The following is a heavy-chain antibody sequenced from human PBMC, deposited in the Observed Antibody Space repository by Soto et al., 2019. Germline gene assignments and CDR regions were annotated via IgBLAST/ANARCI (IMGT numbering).Heavy chain of an antibody. CDR2: VSSSGGST. J-gene: IGHJ4*02. V-gene: IGHV3-23*01. CDR1: GFTFSSYA. Sequence: EVQLLESGGGLVQPGGSLRLSCAASGFTFSSYAMSWVRQAPGKGPEWVLAVSSSGGSTYYADSVKGRFTISRDNSKNTLYLQMNSLRAEDTAVYYCAKYSTSWRGGQFDYWGQGTLVTVSS. D-gene: IGHD6-13*01. CDR3: AKYSTSWRGGQFDY.